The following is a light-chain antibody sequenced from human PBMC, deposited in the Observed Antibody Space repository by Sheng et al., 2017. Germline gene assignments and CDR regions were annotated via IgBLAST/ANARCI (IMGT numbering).Light chain of an antibody. J-gene: IGKJ4*01. CDR2: SAS. CDR3: QQYANWPLT. V-gene: IGKV3-15*01. CDR1: QSVNNH. Sequence: EIIMTQSPATLSVSPGERATLSCRASQSVNNHLAWYQHKPGQAPRLLIYSASTRATGIPARFSGSGSGTDFTLTISSLQSEDFAVYYCQQYANWPLTFGGGTKVEIK.